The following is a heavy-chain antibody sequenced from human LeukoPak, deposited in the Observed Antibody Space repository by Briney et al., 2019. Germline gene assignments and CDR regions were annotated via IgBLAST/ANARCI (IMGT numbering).Heavy chain of an antibody. CDR2: IYTSGST. D-gene: IGHD3-3*01. CDR1: GGSISSYY. J-gene: IGHJ6*03. Sequence: SETLSLTCTVSGGSISSYYWSWIRQPAGKGLEWIGRIYTSGSTNYNPSLKSRVTISVDTSKNQFSLKLSSVTAADTAVYYCARDWGSDYDPEGAYYYYMDVWGKGTTVTVSS. CDR3: ARDWGSDYDPEGAYYYYMDV. V-gene: IGHV4-4*07.